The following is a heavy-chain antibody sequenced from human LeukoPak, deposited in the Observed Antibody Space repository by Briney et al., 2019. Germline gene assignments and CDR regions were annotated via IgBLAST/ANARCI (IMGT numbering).Heavy chain of an antibody. CDR2: INHSGST. CDR3: ARRAVRGDRPFDY. D-gene: IGHD3-10*01. V-gene: IGHV4-39*07. J-gene: IGHJ4*02. CDR1: GGSISSSSYY. Sequence: SETLSLTCTVSGGSISSSSYYWGWIRQPPGKGLEWIGEINHSGSTNYNPSLKSRVTISVDTSKNQFSLKLSSVTAADTAVYYCARRAVRGDRPFDYWGQGTLVTVSS.